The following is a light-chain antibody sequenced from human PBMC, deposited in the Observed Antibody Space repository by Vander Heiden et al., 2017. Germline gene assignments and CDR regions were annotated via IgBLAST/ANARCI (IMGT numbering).Light chain of an antibody. Sequence: EIVLTQSPGTLSLSPGERATLPCRASQSFSSSYLAWYQQKPGQAPSLLIYGEHSQYHRIPDFSLRIRRLVPAHLPVYCSWRYCSSGRTFGQGTKVEIK. CDR3: WRYCSSGRT. CDR1: QSFSSSY. CDR2: GEH. J-gene: IGKJ1*01. V-gene: IGKV3-20*01.